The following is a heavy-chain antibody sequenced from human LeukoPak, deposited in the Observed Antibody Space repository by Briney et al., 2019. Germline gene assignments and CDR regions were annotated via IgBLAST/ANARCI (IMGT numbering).Heavy chain of an antibody. CDR3: AKGGGSYSRDWFDP. CDR1: GFTFSSYA. Sequence: PGGSLRLSCAASGFTFSSYAMTWVRQAPGKGLEWVSAISGSGGSTYYADSVKGRFTISRDNSKNTLYLQMNSLRAEDTALYYCAKGGGSYSRDWFDPWGQGTLVTVSS. D-gene: IGHD1-26*01. V-gene: IGHV3-23*01. J-gene: IGHJ5*02. CDR2: ISGSGGST.